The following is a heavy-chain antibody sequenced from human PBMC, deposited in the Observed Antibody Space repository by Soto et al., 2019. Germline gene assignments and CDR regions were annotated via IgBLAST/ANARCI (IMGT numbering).Heavy chain of an antibody. CDR2: IDTAGDT. Sequence: QLVESGGGLVQPGGSLRLSCVASGFTFSSYDMHWVRQVTGKGLEWVSSIDTAGDTDYPGSVRGRFTISRENAKNSLYLQMNSLRAGDTAMYYCAKASGYCSSSSCREIYYYYGMDVWGQGTTVTVSS. D-gene: IGHD2-2*01. CDR3: AKASGYCSSSSCREIYYYYGMDV. V-gene: IGHV3-13*01. CDR1: GFTFSSYD. J-gene: IGHJ6*02.